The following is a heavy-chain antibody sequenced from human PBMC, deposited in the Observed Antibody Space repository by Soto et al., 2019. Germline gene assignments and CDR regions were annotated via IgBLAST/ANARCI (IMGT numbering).Heavy chain of an antibody. J-gene: IGHJ4*02. Sequence: QLQLQESGSGLVKPSQALSLTCAVSGGSISSGGYSWSWIRQPPGKGLEWIGYVYHSGNPYYNPSLEGRVTISLDRSKNQFSLELGSVTAADTAVYYCARLALVTRIFDYWGQETLVTVSS. D-gene: IGHD2-21*02. CDR2: VYHSGNP. CDR3: ARLALVTRIFDY. V-gene: IGHV4-30-2*01. CDR1: GGSISSGGYS.